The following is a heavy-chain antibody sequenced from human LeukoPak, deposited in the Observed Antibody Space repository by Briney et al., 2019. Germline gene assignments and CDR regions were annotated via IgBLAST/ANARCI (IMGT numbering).Heavy chain of an antibody. V-gene: IGHV4-39*01. J-gene: IGHJ4*02. Sequence: KPSETLSLTCTVSGGSISSSSYYWGWIRQPPGKGLEWIGSIYYSGSTYYNPSLKSRVTISVDTSKNQFSLKLSSVTAADTAVYYCARLTIRWAYSGQGTLVTVSS. CDR1: GGSISSSSYY. D-gene: IGHD1-26*01. CDR3: ARLTIRWAY. CDR2: IYYSGST.